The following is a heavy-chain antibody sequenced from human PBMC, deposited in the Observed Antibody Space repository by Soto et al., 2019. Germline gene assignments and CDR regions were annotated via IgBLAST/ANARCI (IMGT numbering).Heavy chain of an antibody. V-gene: IGHV1-69*02. CDR3: AMNEYGDYVAGES. J-gene: IGHJ5*02. CDR1: GGTFSSYT. CDR2: IIPILGIA. Sequence: GASVKVSCKASGGTFSSYTISWVRQAPGQGLEWMGRIIPILGIANYAQKFQGRVTITADKSTSTAYMELSSLRPEDTAVYYCAMNEYGDYVAGESCGQRNLVTVSS. D-gene: IGHD4-17*01.